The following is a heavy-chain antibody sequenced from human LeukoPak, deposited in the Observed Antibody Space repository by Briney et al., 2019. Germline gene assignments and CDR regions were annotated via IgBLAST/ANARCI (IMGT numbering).Heavy chain of an antibody. Sequence: GGSLRLSCAASGFNFSDYYMSWLRRAPGKGLEWVSAISGSGASTYYADSVKGRFTISRDNSKNTLYLQMNSLRAEDTAVYYCAKDVLEGYFDYWGQGTLVTVSS. J-gene: IGHJ4*02. CDR3: AKDVLEGYFDY. CDR1: GFNFSDYY. CDR2: ISGSGAST. V-gene: IGHV3-23*01. D-gene: IGHD1-1*01.